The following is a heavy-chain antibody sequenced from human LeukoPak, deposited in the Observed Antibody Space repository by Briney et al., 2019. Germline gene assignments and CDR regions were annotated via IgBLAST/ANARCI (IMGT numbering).Heavy chain of an antibody. CDR1: GGSISSGGYY. CDR2: IYYSGST. V-gene: IGHV4-31*03. Sequence: SETLSLTCTVSGGSISSGGYYWSWIRQHPGKGLEWIGCIYYSGSTYYNPSLKSRVTISVDTSKNQFSLKLSSVTAADTAVYYCARASRRNYYDSSGIDYWGQGTLVTVSS. CDR3: ARASRRNYYDSSGIDY. D-gene: IGHD3-22*01. J-gene: IGHJ4*02.